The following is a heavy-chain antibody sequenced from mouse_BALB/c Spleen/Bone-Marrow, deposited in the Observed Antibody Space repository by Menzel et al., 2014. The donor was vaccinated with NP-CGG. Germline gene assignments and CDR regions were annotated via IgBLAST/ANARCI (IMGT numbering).Heavy chain of an antibody. Sequence: EVQGGESGGGLVQPGGSLKLSCATSGFTFSDYYMYWVRQTPEKRLEWVAYISNGGGSTYYPDTVKGRFTISRDNAKNTLYLQMSRLKSEDTAMYYCARRGWFYAMDYWGQGTSVTVS. J-gene: IGHJ4*01. CDR2: ISNGGGST. CDR3: ARRGWFYAMDY. V-gene: IGHV5-12*02. CDR1: GFTFSDYY. D-gene: IGHD3-3*01.